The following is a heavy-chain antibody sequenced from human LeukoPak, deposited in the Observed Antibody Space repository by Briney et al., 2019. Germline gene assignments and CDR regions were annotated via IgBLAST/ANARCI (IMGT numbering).Heavy chain of an antibody. J-gene: IGHJ6*02. V-gene: IGHV3-30*18. Sequence: PGGSLRLSCAASAFTFNTYWMHWVRQAPGKGLEWVAFISYDGRNKYYADSMKGRFTISRDNSKNTLYLQMNSLRDEDTAVYYCANVVAGTDYYYYGMDVWGQGTTVTVSS. CDR2: ISYDGRNK. D-gene: IGHD6-19*01. CDR1: AFTFNTYW. CDR3: ANVVAGTDYYYYGMDV.